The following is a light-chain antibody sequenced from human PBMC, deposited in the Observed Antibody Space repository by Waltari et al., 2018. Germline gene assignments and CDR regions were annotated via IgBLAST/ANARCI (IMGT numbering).Light chain of an antibody. Sequence: SYELTASISVSVALGQTANIACGGDNLGSKSVHWYQQKPGQPPILVIYRDIRRPSGIPERFAGSNSGNTATLTISRAQVVDEADYFCQVWASGTYIFAGGTKLTVL. CDR1: NLGSKS. V-gene: IGLV3-9*01. J-gene: IGLJ1*01. CDR2: RDI. CDR3: QVWASGTYI.